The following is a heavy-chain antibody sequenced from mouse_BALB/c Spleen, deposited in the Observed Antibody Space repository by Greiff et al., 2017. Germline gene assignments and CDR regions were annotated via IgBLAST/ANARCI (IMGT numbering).Heavy chain of an antibody. D-gene: IGHD2-4*01. CDR3: ARSTMITPFAY. CDR2: IDPANGNT. CDR1: GFNIKDTY. J-gene: IGHJ3*01. Sequence: EVQVVESGAELVKPGASVKLSCTASGFNIKDTYMHWVKQRPEQGLEWIGRIDPANGNTKYDPKFQGKATITADTSSNTAYLQLSSLTSEDTAVYYCARSTMITPFAYWGQGTLVTVSA. V-gene: IGHV14-3*02.